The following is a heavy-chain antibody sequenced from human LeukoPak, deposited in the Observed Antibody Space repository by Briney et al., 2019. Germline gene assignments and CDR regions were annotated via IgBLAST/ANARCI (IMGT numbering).Heavy chain of an antibody. V-gene: IGHV3-49*04. Sequence: GGSLRLSCTASGFTFGDYAMSWVRQAPGTGLEWVGFIRSKAYGGTTEYAASVKGRFTISRDDSKSIAYLQMNSLKTEDTAAYYCTRDRGSGWYFAFDIWGQGTMVTVSS. D-gene: IGHD6-19*01. J-gene: IGHJ3*02. CDR2: IRSKAYGGTT. CDR3: TRDRGSGWYFAFDI. CDR1: GFTFGDYA.